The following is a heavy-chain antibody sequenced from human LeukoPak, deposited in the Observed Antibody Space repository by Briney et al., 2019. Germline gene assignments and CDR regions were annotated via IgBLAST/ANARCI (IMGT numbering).Heavy chain of an antibody. J-gene: IGHJ4*02. Sequence: GASVKVSCKASGYTFTGYYMHWVRQAPGQGLEWMGWINPNSGDTKYEQKFQGRVTMTRDTSISTAYMEVSSLRSDDTAVYYCARDASSTSCCDGFDIWGQGTLVTVSS. CDR3: ARDASSTSCCDGFDI. D-gene: IGHD2-2*01. CDR1: GYTFTGYY. CDR2: INPNSGDT. V-gene: IGHV1-2*02.